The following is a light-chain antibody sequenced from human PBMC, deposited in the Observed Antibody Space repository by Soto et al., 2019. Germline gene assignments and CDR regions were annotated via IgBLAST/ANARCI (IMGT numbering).Light chain of an antibody. Sequence: IQLPQSPSTLSASVGDRVTITCRASRGISSWLACYQQKPGKAPKLLIYDASRLESGVPSRFSGRGTWTEFTLTISSLQPDDFATYYCQQYNSYSWTFGQGTKVDIK. CDR1: RGISSW. V-gene: IGKV1-5*01. CDR2: DAS. J-gene: IGKJ1*01. CDR3: QQYNSYSWT.